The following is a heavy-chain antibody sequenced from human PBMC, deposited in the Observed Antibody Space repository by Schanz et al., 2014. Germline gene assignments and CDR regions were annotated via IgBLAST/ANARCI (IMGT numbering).Heavy chain of an antibody. J-gene: IGHJ4*02. CDR1: GGTFSTYT. V-gene: IGHV1-69*09. Sequence: QVHLVQSGAEVKKPGASVKVSCKASGGTFSTYTISWVRQAPGQGLEWMGSIIPILGIANYAQKFQGRVTITADKSTFTAYMDVSSLRSEDTAVYYCASSGAGYSSSWDFDYWGQGTLVTVSS. CDR2: IIPILGIA. CDR3: ASSGAGYSSSWDFDY. D-gene: IGHD6-13*01.